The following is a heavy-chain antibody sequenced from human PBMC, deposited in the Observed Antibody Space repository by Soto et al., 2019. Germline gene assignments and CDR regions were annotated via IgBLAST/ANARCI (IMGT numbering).Heavy chain of an antibody. J-gene: IGHJ4*02. Sequence: SETLSLTCSVSGTSVSNYYWSWIRQPAGKGLEHIGRIYTSGSTSYNPSLKSRVTMSMDTSQTQIYLNLTSVTAADTAVYYCARGGIQLSYAFDYWGQGVLVTVSS. CDR1: GTSVSNYY. CDR2: IYTSGST. CDR3: ARGGIQLSYAFDY. V-gene: IGHV4-4*07. D-gene: IGHD5-18*01.